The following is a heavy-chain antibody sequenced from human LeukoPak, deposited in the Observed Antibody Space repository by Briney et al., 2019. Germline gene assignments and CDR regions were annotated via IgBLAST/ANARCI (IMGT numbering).Heavy chain of an antibody. CDR1: GFTFSDYY. CDR3: ARVGKTSRYVSRRSFDY. CDR2: ISSSGSTI. Sequence: PGGSLRLSCAASGFTFSDYYMSWIRQAPGKGLEWVSYISSSGSTIYYADSVKGRFTISRDNAKNSLYLQMNSLRAEDTAVYYCARVGKTSRYVSRRSFDYWGQGHLVSVSS. J-gene: IGHJ4*02. D-gene: IGHD2-2*01. V-gene: IGHV3-11*01.